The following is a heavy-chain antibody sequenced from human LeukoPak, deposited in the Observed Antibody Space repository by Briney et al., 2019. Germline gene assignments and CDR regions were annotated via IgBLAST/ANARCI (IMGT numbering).Heavy chain of an antibody. CDR3: ARDDGGY. J-gene: IGHJ4*02. CDR2: ISSSSSPT. Sequence: GGSLRLSCAASGFTFSTYAMNWVRQAPGKGLEWVSYISSSSSPTYYADSVQGRFTISRDNAKNSLYLQMNSLRGEDTAVYYCARDDGGYWGQGTLVTVCS. V-gene: IGHV3-48*01. CDR1: GFTFSTYA. D-gene: IGHD3-16*01.